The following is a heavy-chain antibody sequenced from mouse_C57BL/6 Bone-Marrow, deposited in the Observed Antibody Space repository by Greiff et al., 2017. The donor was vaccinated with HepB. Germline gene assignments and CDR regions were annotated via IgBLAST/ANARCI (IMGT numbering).Heavy chain of an antibody. V-gene: IGHV1-81*01. CDR1: GYTFTSYG. CDR3: ARTGMVTAGGRYFDY. CDR2: IDPSDSYT. Sequence: QVQLQQSGAELARPGASVKLSCKASGYTFTSYGISWVKQRTGQGLEWIGEIDPSDSYTNYNQKFKGKATLTVDTSSSTAYMQLSSLTSEDSAVYYCARTGMVTAGGRYFDYWGQGTTLTVSS. J-gene: IGHJ2*01. D-gene: IGHD2-2*01.